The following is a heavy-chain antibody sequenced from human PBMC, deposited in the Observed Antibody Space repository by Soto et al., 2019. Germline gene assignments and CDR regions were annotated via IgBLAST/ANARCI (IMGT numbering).Heavy chain of an antibody. CDR1: GFAFSSYS. J-gene: IGHJ4*02. CDR2: ISSTGTFI. Sequence: EVQLVESGGGLVKPGGSLRLSCAASGFAFSSYSMNWVRQAPGKGLEWVSSISSTGTFIYYGDSVKGRFTVSRDNAQSSLFLQMSSLRAEDSAMDYCARCYTGTIDSERAGIDYWGQGTLVTVSS. CDR3: ARCYTGTIDSERAGIDY. V-gene: IGHV3-21*04. D-gene: IGHD1-1*01.